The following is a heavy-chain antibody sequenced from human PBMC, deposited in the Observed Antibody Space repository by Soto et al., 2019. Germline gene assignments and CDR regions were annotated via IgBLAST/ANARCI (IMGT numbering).Heavy chain of an antibody. CDR3: ARVPRQMLYGPTRTGMDV. CDR2: IIPAFGTT. V-gene: IGHV1-69*01. Sequence: QVQLGQSGAAVSKPGSSVKVSCKASGGTFGIYAIGWVRQAPGHGLEWMGGIIPAFGTTKNAQKFQDRVDMTADESTQTVYMELRGLRVDDTAVYYDARVPRQMLYGPTRTGMDVWGQGTTLIVSS. J-gene: IGHJ6*02. D-gene: IGHD2-2*02. CDR1: GGTFGIYA.